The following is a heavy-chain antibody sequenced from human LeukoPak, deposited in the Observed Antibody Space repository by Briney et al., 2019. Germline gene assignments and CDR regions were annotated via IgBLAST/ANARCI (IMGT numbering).Heavy chain of an antibody. V-gene: IGHV3-23*01. D-gene: IGHD2-2*01. CDR2: ISTGGDRA. J-gene: IGHJ3*02. CDR1: EFMFSYYA. CDR3: AVDCSSPSCYGQSAFDI. Sequence: PGGSLRLSCAASEFMFSYYAMNWVRQAPGKGLEWVSAISTGGDRAYYADSVKGRFTTSRDNSRNTLYLQLNSLRAEDTAIYYCAVDCSSPSCYGQSAFDIWGQGTMVTVSS.